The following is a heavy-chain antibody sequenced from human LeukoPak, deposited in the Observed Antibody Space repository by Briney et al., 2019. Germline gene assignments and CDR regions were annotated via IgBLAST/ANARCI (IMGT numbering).Heavy chain of an antibody. CDR1: GYTFTAYY. V-gene: IGHV1-2*02. CDR3: AGDYYGSGTYYKDY. CDR2: IHPNSGGT. D-gene: IGHD3-10*01. J-gene: IGHJ4*02. Sequence: ASVKVSCKASGYTFTAYYLHWVRQAPGQGLEWMGWIHPNSGGTNYAQNFQGRVSMTTDTSISTVYMELSRLRSDGTAVYYCAGDYYGSGTYYKDYWGQGTLVTVSS.